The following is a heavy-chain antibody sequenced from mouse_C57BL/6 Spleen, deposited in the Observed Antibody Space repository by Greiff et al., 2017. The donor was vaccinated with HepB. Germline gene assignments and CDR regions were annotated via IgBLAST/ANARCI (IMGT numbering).Heavy chain of an antibody. J-gene: IGHJ1*03. D-gene: IGHD3-3*01. Sequence: EVQGVESGGGLVKPGGSLKLPCAASGFTFSSYAMSWVRQTPEKRLEWVATISDGGSYTYYPDNVKGRFTISRDNAKNNLYLQMSHLKSEDTAMYYCARAPSANYWYFDVWGTGTTVTVSS. CDR3: ARAPSANYWYFDV. CDR2: ISDGGSYT. V-gene: IGHV5-4*01. CDR1: GFTFSSYA.